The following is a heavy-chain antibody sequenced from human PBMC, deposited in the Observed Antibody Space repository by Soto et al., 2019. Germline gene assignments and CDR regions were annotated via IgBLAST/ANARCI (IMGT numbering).Heavy chain of an antibody. CDR1: GFTFSSYG. CDR2: ISYDGSNK. D-gene: IGHD3-10*01. J-gene: IGHJ4*02. CDR3: AKELYGSGSYLSY. V-gene: IGHV3-30*18. Sequence: GGSLRLSCAASGFTFSSYGMHWVRQAPGKGLEWVAVISYDGSNKYYADSVKGRFTISRDNSKNTLYLQMNSLRAEDTAVYYCAKELYGSGSYLSYWGQGTLVTVSS.